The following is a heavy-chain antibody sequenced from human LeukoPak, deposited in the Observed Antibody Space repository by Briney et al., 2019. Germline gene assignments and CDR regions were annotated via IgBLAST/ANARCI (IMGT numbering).Heavy chain of an antibody. D-gene: IGHD3-22*01. Sequence: PSETLSLTCTVSGNSISNYYWSWIRQPAGKGLEWIGRIYSSGSTNYNPSLKSRVTLSVDTSKNQFSLKLTSVTAADTAVYYCVRDSYYYDSSAYYFDYWGQGALVTVSS. CDR1: GNSISNYY. J-gene: IGHJ4*02. CDR2: IYSSGST. V-gene: IGHV4-4*07. CDR3: VRDSYYYDSSAYYFDY.